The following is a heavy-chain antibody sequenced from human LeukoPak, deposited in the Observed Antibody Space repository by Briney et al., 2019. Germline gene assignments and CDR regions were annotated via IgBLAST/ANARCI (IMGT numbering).Heavy chain of an antibody. CDR2: IYYSGST. D-gene: IGHD5-12*01. CDR3: VSLRSMVATIGGFDY. J-gene: IGHJ4*02. Sequence: SETLSLTCTVSGGSISSSSYYWGWIRQPPGKGLEWIGSIYYSGSTYYNPSLKSRVTISVDTSKNQFSLKLSSVTAADTAVYYCVSLRSMVATIGGFDYWGQGTLVTVSS. V-gene: IGHV4-39*01. CDR1: GGSISSSSYY.